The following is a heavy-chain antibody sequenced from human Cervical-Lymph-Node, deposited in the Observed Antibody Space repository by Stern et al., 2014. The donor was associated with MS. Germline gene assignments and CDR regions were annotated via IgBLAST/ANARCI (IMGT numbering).Heavy chain of an antibody. Sequence: QVTLRESGPTLVKPTQTVTLTCTLSGFSVATAGVGVGWIRQPPGKALEWLALIYWADDKLYSPSLKNRLTIIKDTSKNQVVLTMTNVDPVDTATYYCAHSRVKYCRGGTCYSSLFDYWGQGTLVTVSS. D-gene: IGHD2-15*01. CDR2: IYWADDK. CDR3: AHSRVKYCRGGTCYSSLFDY. CDR1: GFSVATAGVG. J-gene: IGHJ4*02. V-gene: IGHV2-5*02.